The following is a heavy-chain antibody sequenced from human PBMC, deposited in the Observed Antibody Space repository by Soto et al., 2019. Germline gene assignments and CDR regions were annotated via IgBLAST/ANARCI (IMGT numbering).Heavy chain of an antibody. D-gene: IGHD1-26*01. CDR3: ARGDQYDILHRYYAMDV. J-gene: IGHJ6*02. V-gene: IGHV3-30-3*01. CDR2: IAYDGINK. CDR1: GFTFNKFD. Sequence: QVQLVESGGGVVQPGTSLRLSCVASGFTFNKFDMHWIRQTPDKRLQWVAFIAYDGINKYYTGSVKGRFSVSRDNSKNTVSLQMNNLGPEDTATYFCARGDQYDILHRYYAMDVWGPGTTVTISS.